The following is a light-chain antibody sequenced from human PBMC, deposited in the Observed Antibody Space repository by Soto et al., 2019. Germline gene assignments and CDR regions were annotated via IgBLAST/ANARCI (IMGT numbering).Light chain of an antibody. CDR3: QQYHTDWT. V-gene: IGKV1-5*01. CDR2: AAS. CDR1: ESIDNW. J-gene: IGKJ1*01. Sequence: DIQMTQSPSTLSASVGDTVTITCRASESIDNWLAWYQQKPGKAPKLLIFAASTVIRGVPSRFSGRGSGTECTRTSSSLQVDDYATFYCQQYHTDWTFGKGTKVEIK.